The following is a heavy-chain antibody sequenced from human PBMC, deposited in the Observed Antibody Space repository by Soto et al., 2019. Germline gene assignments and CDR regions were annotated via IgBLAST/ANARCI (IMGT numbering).Heavy chain of an antibody. J-gene: IGHJ4*02. CDR3: ARNYYGSGSYYNVLDY. D-gene: IGHD3-10*01. CDR2: IIPIFGTA. V-gene: IGHV1-69*13. CDR1: GGTFSSYA. Sequence: ASVKVSCKASGGTFSSYAISWVRQAPGQGLEWMGGIIPIFGTANYAQKFQGRVTITADESTSTAYMELSSLRSEDTAVYYCARNYYGSGSYYNVLDYWGQGTLVTVSS.